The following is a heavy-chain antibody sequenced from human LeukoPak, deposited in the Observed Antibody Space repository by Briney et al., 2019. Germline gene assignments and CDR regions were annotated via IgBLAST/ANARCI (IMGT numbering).Heavy chain of an antibody. D-gene: IGHD4-17*01. CDR2: IIPILGTA. J-gene: IGHJ5*02. CDR3: ARDRGSTVTTRQPLGFDP. CDR1: GGTFSSYA. Sequence: SVKASCKASGGTFSSYAISWVRQAPGQGLEWMGGIIPILGTANYAQKFQGRVTITTDESTSTAYMELSSLRSEDTAVYYCARDRGSTVTTRQPLGFDPWGQGTLVTVSS. V-gene: IGHV1-69*05.